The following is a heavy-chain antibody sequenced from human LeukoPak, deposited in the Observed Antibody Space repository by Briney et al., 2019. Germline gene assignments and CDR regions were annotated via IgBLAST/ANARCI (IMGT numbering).Heavy chain of an antibody. CDR3: AGGHPYYYGSGRTPRNWFDP. Sequence: SQTLSLTCTVSGSSISSGGYYWSWIRQHPGKSLEWIGYIYYSGSTYYNPSLKSRVTISVDTSKNQFSLKLSSVTAADTAVYYCAGGHPYYYGSGRTPRNWFDPWGQGTLVTVSS. V-gene: IGHV4-31*03. J-gene: IGHJ5*02. D-gene: IGHD3-10*01. CDR1: GSSISSGGYY. CDR2: IYYSGST.